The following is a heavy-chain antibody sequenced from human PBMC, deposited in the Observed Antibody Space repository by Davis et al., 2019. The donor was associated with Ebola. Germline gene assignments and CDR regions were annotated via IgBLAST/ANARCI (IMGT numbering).Heavy chain of an antibody. CDR3: AREAVAGTSGFDL. Sequence: MPSETLSLTCTVSGGSISSSSYYWGWIRQPPGKGLEWIGSIYYSGSTYYNPSLKSRVTISVDTSKNQFSLKLSSVTAADTAIYFCAREAVAGTSGFDLWGQGSPVTVSS. D-gene: IGHD6-19*01. CDR2: IYYSGST. CDR1: GGSISSSSYY. J-gene: IGHJ4*02. V-gene: IGHV4-39*07.